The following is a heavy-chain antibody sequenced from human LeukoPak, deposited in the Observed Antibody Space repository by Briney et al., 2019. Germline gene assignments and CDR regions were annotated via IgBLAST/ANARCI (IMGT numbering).Heavy chain of an antibody. V-gene: IGHV1-69*04. CDR2: IIPILGIA. CDR1: GGTFSSYA. Sequence: SVKVSCKASGGTFSSYAISWVRQAPGQGLEWMGRIIPILGIANYAQKFQGRVTMTRDMSTSTVYMELSSLRSEDTAVYYCARDAAVAEFRFDPWGQGTLVTVSS. CDR3: ARDAAVAEFRFDP. J-gene: IGHJ5*02. D-gene: IGHD6-13*01.